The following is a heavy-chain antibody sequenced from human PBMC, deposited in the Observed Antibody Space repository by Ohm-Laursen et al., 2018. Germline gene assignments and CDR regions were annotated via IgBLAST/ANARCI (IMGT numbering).Heavy chain of an antibody. CDR1: GFTFSSYS. J-gene: IGHJ3*02. Sequence: SLRLSCAASGFTFSSYSMNWVRQAPGKGLEWVSAISGSGDSTYYADSVKGRFTISRDNSKNTLYLEMNSLRAEDTAIYHCAKDHISMNRVYDAFDTWGQGTKVTVSS. D-gene: IGHD1-14*01. CDR2: ISGSGDST. V-gene: IGHV3-23*01. CDR3: AKDHISMNRVYDAFDT.